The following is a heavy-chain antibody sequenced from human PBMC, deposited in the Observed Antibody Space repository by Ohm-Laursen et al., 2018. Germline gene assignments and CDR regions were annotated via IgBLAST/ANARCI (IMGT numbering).Heavy chain of an antibody. CDR2: MNPNSHNT. CDR1: GYTFSSYD. J-gene: IGHJ5*02. CDR3: ARAVRYQLLSDP. Sequence: SVKVSCKVSGYTFSSYDIIWVRQASGHGPEWMGWMNPNSHNTGYARKFRGRVSMTSDSSISTAYMELYSLTSEDTATYYCARAVRYQLLSDPWGQGTLVTVSS. V-gene: IGHV1-8*01. D-gene: IGHD4-23*01.